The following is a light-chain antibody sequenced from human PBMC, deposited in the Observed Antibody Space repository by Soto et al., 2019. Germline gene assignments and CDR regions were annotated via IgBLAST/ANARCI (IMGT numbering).Light chain of an antibody. CDR1: SSDVDDYNY. CDR2: EVN. J-gene: IGLJ2*01. V-gene: IGLV2-8*01. Sequence: QSAPTQPPSASGSPGQSVTISCTGTSSDVDDYNYVSWYQQHPGKAPKLIIYEVNVRPSGVPDRFSGSKSGNTASLTVSGLQAEDEADYYCSSSAGSNNLGVFGGGTKLTVL. CDR3: SSSAGSNNLGV.